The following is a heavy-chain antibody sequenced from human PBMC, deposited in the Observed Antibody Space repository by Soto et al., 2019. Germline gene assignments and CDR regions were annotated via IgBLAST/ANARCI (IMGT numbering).Heavy chain of an antibody. CDR1: GYTFTYLY. D-gene: IGHD6-6*01. Sequence: QMQLVQSGAEVKKTGSSVKVSCKASGYTFTYLYLHWVRQAPGQALEWMGWITPFNGNTNYAQKFQDRVTITRDRSMSTAYMELSSLRSEDTAMYYCASSSSSHAFDIWGQGTMVTVSS. V-gene: IGHV1-45*02. CDR2: ITPFNGNT. J-gene: IGHJ3*02. CDR3: ASSSSSHAFDI.